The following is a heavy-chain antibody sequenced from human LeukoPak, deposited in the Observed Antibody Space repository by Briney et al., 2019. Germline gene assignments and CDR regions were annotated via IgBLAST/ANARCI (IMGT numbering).Heavy chain of an antibody. CDR3: AKGNNWGPFDY. D-gene: IGHD7-27*01. V-gene: IGHV3-23*01. CDR2: ISGSGGST. Sequence: GGSLRLSCEASGFTFSSFGMSWVRQAPGKGLEWVSAISGSGGSTHYADSVKGRLTISRDNSKNTLYLQMNSLRAEDTAVYYCAKGNNWGPFDYWGQGTLVNVSS. J-gene: IGHJ4*02. CDR1: GFTFSSFG.